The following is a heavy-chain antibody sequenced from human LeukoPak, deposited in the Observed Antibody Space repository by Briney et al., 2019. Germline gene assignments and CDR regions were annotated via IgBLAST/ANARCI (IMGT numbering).Heavy chain of an antibody. D-gene: IGHD3-16*01. Sequence: ASVKVSCKASGYTFTSYGISWVRRAPGQGLEWMGWISAYNGNTNYAQKLQGRVTMTTDTSTSTAYMELRSLRSDDTAVYYCARTNLRGGPRIYYFDYWGQGTLVTVSS. CDR3: ARTNLRGGPRIYYFDY. CDR2: ISAYNGNT. CDR1: GYTFTSYG. J-gene: IGHJ4*02. V-gene: IGHV1-18*01.